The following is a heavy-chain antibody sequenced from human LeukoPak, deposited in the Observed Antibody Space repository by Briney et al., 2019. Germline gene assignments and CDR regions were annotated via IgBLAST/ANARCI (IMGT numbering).Heavy chain of an antibody. CDR1: GFTFSRYG. Sequence: HPGGSLRLSCAASGFTFSRYGMHWVRQAPGKGLEWVADISYDGSNKDYADSVKGRFTISRDNSKNTLYLQMNSLRAEDTAVYYCASRDGYTPGFDYWGQGTLVTVSS. CDR3: ASRDGYTPGFDY. D-gene: IGHD5-24*01. CDR2: ISYDGSNK. J-gene: IGHJ4*02. V-gene: IGHV3-30*03.